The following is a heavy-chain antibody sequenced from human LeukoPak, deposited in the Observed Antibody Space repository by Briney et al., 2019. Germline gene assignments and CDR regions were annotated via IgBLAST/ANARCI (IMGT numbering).Heavy chain of an antibody. CDR3: ARVTGYMVEDYFDY. CDR1: GGSISSYY. J-gene: IGHJ4*02. Sequence: SETLSLTCTVSGGSISSYYWSWIRQPPGKGLEWIGYIYYSGSTNYNPSLKSRVTISVDTSKNQFSLRLSSVTAADTALYYCARVTGYMVEDYFDYWGQGTLVTVSS. CDR2: IYYSGST. D-gene: IGHD6-13*01. V-gene: IGHV4-59*01.